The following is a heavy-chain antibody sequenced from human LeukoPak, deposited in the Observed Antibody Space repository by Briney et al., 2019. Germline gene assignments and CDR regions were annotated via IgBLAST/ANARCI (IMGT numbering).Heavy chain of an antibody. V-gene: IGHV1-2*02. CDR1: GYTFTSYY. D-gene: IGHD5-18*01. CDR3: ARAGYSYGPYYFDY. J-gene: IGHJ4*02. Sequence: ASVKVSCKASGYTFTSYYMHWVRQAPGQGLEWVGWINPNSGGTNYAQKFQGRVTMTRDTSIRTAYMELSRLRSDDTAVYYCARAGYSYGPYYFDYWGQGTLVTVSS. CDR2: INPNSGGT.